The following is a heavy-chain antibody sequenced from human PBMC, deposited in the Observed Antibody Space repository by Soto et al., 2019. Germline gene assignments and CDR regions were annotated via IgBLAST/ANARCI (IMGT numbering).Heavy chain of an antibody. CDR1: GYTFTRDG. CDR2: ISAYNGNT. D-gene: IGHD2-2*01. J-gene: IGHJ6*02. V-gene: IGHV1-18*01. CDR3: AIIDIVVVPAAKSRPYYYGMDV. Sequence: SLKVSCKASGYTFTRDGVSWRRQAPRQGLEWMGWISAYNGNTNYAQKLQGRVTMTTDTSTSTAYMELRSLRSGDTAVYYCAIIDIVVVPAAKSRPYYYGMDVWGQGTTVTVSS.